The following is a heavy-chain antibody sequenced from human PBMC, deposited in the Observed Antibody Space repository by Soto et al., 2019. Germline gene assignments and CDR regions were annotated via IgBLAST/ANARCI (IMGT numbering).Heavy chain of an antibody. Sequence: EAQLVESGGGLVQPGGSLRLSCAASGFAFTTYWMGWVRQAPGRGLECLANIEQDGSQTYYVDSVTGRFTISRDNAKNSLYLQMNSLRAEDTAVYYCAIMRRGRPDDYWGLGTLVTVSS. V-gene: IGHV3-7*01. J-gene: IGHJ4*02. CDR2: IEQDGSQT. D-gene: IGHD3-10*01. CDR3: AIMRRGRPDDY. CDR1: GFAFTTYW.